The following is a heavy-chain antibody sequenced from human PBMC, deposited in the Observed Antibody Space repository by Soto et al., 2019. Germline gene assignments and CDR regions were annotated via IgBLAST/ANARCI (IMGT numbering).Heavy chain of an antibody. CDR3: ARTTTLENYFDY. J-gene: IGHJ4*02. CDR1: GGSFSSYY. V-gene: IGHV4-59*01. CDR2: IYYTGSI. D-gene: IGHD2-15*01. Sequence: SETLSLTCTVSGGSFSSYYWSWIRQPPGKGLEWIGYIYYTGSIIYNPSLKSRVTMSVDMSMKQFSLKLNSVTAADTAVYYCARTTTLENYFDYWGQGTLVTVS.